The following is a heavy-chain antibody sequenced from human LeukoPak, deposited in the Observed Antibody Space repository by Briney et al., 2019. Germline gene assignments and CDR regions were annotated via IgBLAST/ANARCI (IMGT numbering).Heavy chain of an antibody. J-gene: IGHJ4*02. CDR3: AGKDRYYFDY. CDR1: GFTFSNYA. V-gene: IGHV3-30*02. CDR2: IRYDGTNK. Sequence: GGSLRLSCAASGFTFSNYAMHWVRQAPGKGLEWVTLIRYDGTNKYYADSVKGRFTISRDNSKNTLYLQMNSLRAEDTAVYYCAGKDRYYFDYWGQGTLVTVSS.